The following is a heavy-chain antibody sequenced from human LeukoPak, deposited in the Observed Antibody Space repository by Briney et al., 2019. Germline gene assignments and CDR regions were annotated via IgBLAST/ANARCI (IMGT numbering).Heavy chain of an antibody. CDR3: AREATYYDFWSGYSERYYFDY. J-gene: IGHJ4*02. CDR2: ISGSSHDI. V-gene: IGHV3-11*06. CDR1: GFTFSGYY. Sequence: SGGSLRLSCAAPGFTFSGYYMNWIRQTPGKGLEWLSYISGSSHDINYAGSVEGRFTVSRDNAKNSLYLQMNSLRAEDTAVYYCAREATYYDFWSGYSERYYFDYWGQGTLVTVSS. D-gene: IGHD3-3*01.